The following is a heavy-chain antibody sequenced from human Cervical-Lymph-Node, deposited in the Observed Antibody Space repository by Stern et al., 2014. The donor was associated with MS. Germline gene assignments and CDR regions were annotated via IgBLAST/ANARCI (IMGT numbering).Heavy chain of an antibody. CDR3: ARQTTAWASDV. CDR1: GFKFSIYW. D-gene: IGHD1-14*01. CDR2: IYPGDSET. J-gene: IGHJ4*02. Sequence: QLVESGAELIRPGESLKISCKGSGFKFSIYWIAWVRQMPGKGLEWMGIIYPGDSETRYSPSFQGQVTMSADKSTSTAYLQWSSLNASDTAMYFCARQTTAWASDVWGQGTLDTVSS. V-gene: IGHV5-51*01.